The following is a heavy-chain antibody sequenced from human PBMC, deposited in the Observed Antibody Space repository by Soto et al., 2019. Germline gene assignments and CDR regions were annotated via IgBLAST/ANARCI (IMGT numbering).Heavy chain of an antibody. Sequence: QVQLQQSGPGLVKPSQTLSLTCAISGDSVSSNSAAWNWIRQSPSRGLEWLGRTYYKSKWSNEYSVSVKSRMTISPYTSKNQFSLRLTSVTPEDTAVYYCARTRGYFDYWGQGVLVTVSS. J-gene: IGHJ4*02. CDR3: ARTRGYFDY. CDR2: TYYKSKWSN. CDR1: GDSVSSNSAA. D-gene: IGHD3-10*01. V-gene: IGHV6-1*01.